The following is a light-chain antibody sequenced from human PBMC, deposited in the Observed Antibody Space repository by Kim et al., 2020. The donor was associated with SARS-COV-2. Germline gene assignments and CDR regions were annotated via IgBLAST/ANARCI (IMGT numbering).Light chain of an antibody. V-gene: IGKV4-1*01. J-gene: IGKJ3*01. CDR3: QQYYSTPFG. Sequence: ATINCKSSQSVLYSSNNKNYLAWYQQKPGQPPKLLIYWASTRESGVPDRFSGSGSGTDFTLTISSLQAEDVAVYYCQQYYSTPFGFGPGTKVDIK. CDR2: WAS. CDR1: QSVLYSSNNKNY.